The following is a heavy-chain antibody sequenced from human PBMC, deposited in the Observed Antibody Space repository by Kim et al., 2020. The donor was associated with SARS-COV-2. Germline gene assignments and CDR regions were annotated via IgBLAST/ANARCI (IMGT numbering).Heavy chain of an antibody. Sequence: SETLSLTCTVSGGSISSSSYYWGWIRQPPGKGLEWIGSIYCSGSTYYNPSLKSRVTISVDTSKNQFSLKLSSVTAADTAVYYCARQGYSSSSEPWGQGTL. V-gene: IGHV4-39*01. J-gene: IGHJ5*02. D-gene: IGHD6-13*01. CDR1: GGSISSSSYY. CDR2: IYCSGST. CDR3: ARQGYSSSSEP.